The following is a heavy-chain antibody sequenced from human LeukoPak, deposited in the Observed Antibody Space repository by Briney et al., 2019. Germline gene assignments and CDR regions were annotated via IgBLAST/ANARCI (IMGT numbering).Heavy chain of an antibody. Sequence: SSGTLSLTCTVSGGSISSYYWSWIRQPPGKGLEWIGYIYTSGSTNYNPSLKSRVTISVDTSKNQFSLKLSSVTAADTAVYYCARHRWFDPWGQGTLVTVSS. J-gene: IGHJ5*02. CDR1: GGSISSYY. CDR2: IYTSGST. CDR3: ARHRWFDP. V-gene: IGHV4-4*09.